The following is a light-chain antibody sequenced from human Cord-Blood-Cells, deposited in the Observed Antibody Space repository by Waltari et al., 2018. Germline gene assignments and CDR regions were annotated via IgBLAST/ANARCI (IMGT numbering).Light chain of an antibody. CDR2: YDS. Sequence: SYVLTQPPSVSVAPGKTARITCGGNNIGSKSVHWYQQNPGQAPVLVVYYDSHRPSGIPARFSGSNSGNTATLTISRVEAGDEADYYCQVWDSSSDHRVFGGGTKLTVL. J-gene: IGLJ3*02. CDR1: NIGSKS. V-gene: IGLV3-21*04. CDR3: QVWDSSSDHRV.